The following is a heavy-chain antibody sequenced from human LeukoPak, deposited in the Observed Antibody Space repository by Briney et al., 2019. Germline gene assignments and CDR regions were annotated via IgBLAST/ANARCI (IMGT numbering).Heavy chain of an antibody. CDR2: IIPVIDSA. V-gene: IGHV1-69*08. D-gene: IGHD3-16*01. CDR3: TKVNLRGYQYNWFDP. Sequence: SVKLSCKTSGGTFTSHIFSWVRQAPGQGLEWMGRIIPVIDSAKYAQKFQDRITITADTSTGTAYMDLSSLTSEDTAVYYCTKVNLRGYQYNWFDPWGQGTLVTVSS. CDR1: GGTFTSHI. J-gene: IGHJ5*02.